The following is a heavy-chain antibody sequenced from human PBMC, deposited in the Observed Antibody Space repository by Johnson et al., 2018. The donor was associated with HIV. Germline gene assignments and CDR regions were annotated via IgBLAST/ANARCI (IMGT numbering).Heavy chain of an antibody. CDR1: GFPFSNAW. Sequence: VQLVESGGGLVKPGGSLRLSCRASGFPFSNAWMNWVRQAPGKGLEWVSVIYSGGSTYYADSVKGRFTISRDNSKNTLYLQMNSLRAEDTAVYYCARGDDSSAWGAFDIWGQGTMVTVSS. CDR2: IYSGGST. D-gene: IGHD3-22*01. V-gene: IGHV3-66*01. J-gene: IGHJ3*02. CDR3: ARGDDSSAWGAFDI.